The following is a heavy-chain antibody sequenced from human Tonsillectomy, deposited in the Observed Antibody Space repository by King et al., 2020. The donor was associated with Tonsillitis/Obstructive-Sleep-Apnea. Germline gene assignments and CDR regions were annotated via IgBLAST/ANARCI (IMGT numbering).Heavy chain of an antibody. CDR2: INHSGST. J-gene: IGHJ6*03. Sequence: VQLQQWGAGLLKPSETLSLTCAVYGGSFSGYYWSWIRQPPGKGLEWIGEINHSGSTTYNPSLKSRVTISVDTSKNQFSLKLTSVTAADPAVYYCARGPQGYYYYYMDVWDKGTTVTVSS. CDR3: ARGPQGYYYYYMDV. V-gene: IGHV4-34*01. CDR1: GGSFSGYY.